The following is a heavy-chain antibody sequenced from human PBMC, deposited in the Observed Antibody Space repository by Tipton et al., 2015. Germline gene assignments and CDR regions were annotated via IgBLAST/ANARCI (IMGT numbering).Heavy chain of an antibody. J-gene: IGHJ3*02. CDR2: ISWNGGII. CDR3: ARGGPWSPFGVDPHDAFDI. CDR1: GFIFDHYA. D-gene: IGHD3-3*01. Sequence: SLRLSCAASGFIFDHYAMHWVRQAPGKGLEWVSGISWNGGIIAYADSVKGRFTISRDNAKNSLYLQMNSLRAEDTAVYYCARGGPWSPFGVDPHDAFDIWGQGTMVSVSS. V-gene: IGHV3-9*01.